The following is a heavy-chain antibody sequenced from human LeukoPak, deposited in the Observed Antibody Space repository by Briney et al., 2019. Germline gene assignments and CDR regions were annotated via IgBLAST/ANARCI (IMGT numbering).Heavy chain of an antibody. Sequence: GRSLRLSCAASGFTFDDYAMHWVRQAPGKDLEWVSGISWNSGSIGYADSVKGRFTISRDNAKNSLYLQMNSLRAEDTALYYCAKDIFTMVRGVVDYWGQGTLVTVSS. V-gene: IGHV3-9*01. D-gene: IGHD3-10*01. CDR3: AKDIFTMVRGVVDY. J-gene: IGHJ4*02. CDR2: ISWNSGSI. CDR1: GFTFDDYA.